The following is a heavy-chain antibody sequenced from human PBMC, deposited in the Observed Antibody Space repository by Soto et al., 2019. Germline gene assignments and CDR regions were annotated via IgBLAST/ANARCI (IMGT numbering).Heavy chain of an antibody. D-gene: IGHD4-17*01. CDR2: IYYSGST. CDR1: GGSISSSTYY. CDR3: ANSYGDYVSY. V-gene: IGHV4-39*01. J-gene: IGHJ4*02. Sequence: SETLSLTCTVSGGSISSSTYYWGWIRQPPGKGLEWIGSIYYSGSTSYNPSLKSRVTISVDTSKNQFSLKLSSVTAADTAVYYCANSYGDYVSYWGQGTLVTVSS.